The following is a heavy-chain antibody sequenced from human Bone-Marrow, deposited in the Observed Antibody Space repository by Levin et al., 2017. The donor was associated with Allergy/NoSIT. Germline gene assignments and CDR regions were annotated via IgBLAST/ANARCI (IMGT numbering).Heavy chain of an antibody. CDR2: ISGSGGST. CDR3: AKVSVRYYDRPGLLGFDY. D-gene: IGHD3-22*01. Sequence: LSLTCAASGFTFSSYAMSWVRQAPGKGLEWVSAISGSGGSTYYADSVKGRFTISRDNSKNTLYLQMNSLRAEDTAVYYCAKVSVRYYDRPGLLGFDYWGQGTLVTVSS. J-gene: IGHJ4*02. V-gene: IGHV3-23*01. CDR1: GFTFSSYA.